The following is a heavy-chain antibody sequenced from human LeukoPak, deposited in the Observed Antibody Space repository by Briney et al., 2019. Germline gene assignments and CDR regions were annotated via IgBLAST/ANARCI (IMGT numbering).Heavy chain of an antibody. Sequence: VASVTVSCTTSGYTFSSYDINWLRQATGQGLEWMGWMNPNSGNTGYAQNFQGRVTMTRNPSISTAYMELSSLRSEDTAVYYCTREPLDGEGATIFDFWGQGTLVTVSS. J-gene: IGHJ4*02. V-gene: IGHV1-8*01. D-gene: IGHD1-26*01. CDR1: GYTFSSYD. CDR3: TREPLDGEGATIFDF. CDR2: MNPNSGNT.